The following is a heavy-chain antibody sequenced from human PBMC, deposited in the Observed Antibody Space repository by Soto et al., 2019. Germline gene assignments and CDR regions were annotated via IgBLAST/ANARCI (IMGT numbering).Heavy chain of an antibody. J-gene: IGHJ6*02. CDR1: GGTFSSHT. CDR3: ARISYKNGTLYGMDV. CDR2: IIPMFGTG. V-gene: IGHV1-69*12. D-gene: IGHD1-1*01. Sequence: QVQLMQSGAEVKKPGSSVKVSCKASGGTFSSHTINWVRQAPGQGLEWMGGIIPMFGTGNYAQKFQGRVTITADESTSTAYMEVNSLRFEDTAVYYCARISYKNGTLYGMDVWGQVTTVTVSS.